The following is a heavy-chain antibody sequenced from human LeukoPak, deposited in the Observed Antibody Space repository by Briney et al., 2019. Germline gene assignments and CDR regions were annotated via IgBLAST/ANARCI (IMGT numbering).Heavy chain of an antibody. V-gene: IGHV4-34*01. CDR3: ARGLSPRINMVRGVRPPFRGVFDY. Sequence: SETLSLTCAVYGGSFSGYYWSWIRQPTGKGLEWIGEINHSGSTNYNPSLKSRVTISVDTSKNQFSLKLSSVTAADTAVYYCARGLSPRINMVRGVRPPFRGVFDYWGQGTLVTVSS. CDR1: GGSFSGYY. D-gene: IGHD3-10*01. CDR2: INHSGST. J-gene: IGHJ4*02.